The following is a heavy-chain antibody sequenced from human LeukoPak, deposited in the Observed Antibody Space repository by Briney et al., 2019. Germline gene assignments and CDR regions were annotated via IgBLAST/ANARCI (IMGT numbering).Heavy chain of an antibody. CDR1: GYTFTGYY. CDR3: ARSPWILWFGELYPNWFDP. Sequence: GASVKVSCKASGYTFTGYYIHWVRQAPGQGLDWMGWMNPNSGNTGYAQKFQGRVTMTRNTSISTAYMELSSLRSEDTAVYYCARSPWILWFGELYPNWFDPWGQGTLVTVSS. J-gene: IGHJ5*02. V-gene: IGHV1-8*02. CDR2: MNPNSGNT. D-gene: IGHD3-10*01.